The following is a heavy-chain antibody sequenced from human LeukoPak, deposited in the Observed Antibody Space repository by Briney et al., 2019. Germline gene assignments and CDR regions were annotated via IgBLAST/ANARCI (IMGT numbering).Heavy chain of an antibody. J-gene: IGHJ3*02. CDR2: SSAYNGNT. V-gene: IGHV1-18*01. CDR3: AREGIVGLGDAFDI. D-gene: IGHD1-26*01. Sequence: ASVKVSCKAAGYTVTSYGISGVREAPGQGLEWMGWSSAYNGNTNYAQKLQGRVTMTTDTSTSTAYMELRSLRSDDTAVYYCAREGIVGLGDAFDIWGQGTMVTVSS. CDR1: GYTVTSYG.